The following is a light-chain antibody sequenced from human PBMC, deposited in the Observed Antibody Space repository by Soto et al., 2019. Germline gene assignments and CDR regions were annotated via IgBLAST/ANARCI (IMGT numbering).Light chain of an antibody. Sequence: DIQMTQSPSSVSASVGDRVTITCRASQGISNWLAWYQQKPGKAPKLLIYAASGLQRGVPSRFSGSGFGTDFTLTISSLQPEDFATYSCQQANSFPLTLGGGTKVDIK. CDR3: QQANSFPLT. J-gene: IGKJ4*01. V-gene: IGKV1-12*01. CDR2: AAS. CDR1: QGISNW.